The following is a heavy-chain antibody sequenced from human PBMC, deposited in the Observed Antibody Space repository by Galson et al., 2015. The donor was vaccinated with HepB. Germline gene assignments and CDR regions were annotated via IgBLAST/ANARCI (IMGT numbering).Heavy chain of an antibody. CDR1: GGSFSGYQ. V-gene: IGHV4-34*01. CDR2: INYRGST. D-gene: IGHD3-16*01. CDR3: ARGLRGGLGGRLEL. Sequence: LSLTCGVYGGSFSGYQWSWLRQPPGKAPEWIGEINYRGSTSYSPSLKSRVTISLDTSKNRFSLELTSVTAADTAVYFCARGLRGGLGGRLELWGQGALVTVSS. J-gene: IGHJ5*02.